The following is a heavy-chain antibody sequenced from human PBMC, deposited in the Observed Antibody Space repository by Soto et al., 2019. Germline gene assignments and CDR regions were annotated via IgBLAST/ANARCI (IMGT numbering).Heavy chain of an antibody. CDR1: GYSISSGYY. Sequence: PSETLSLTCSVSGYSISSGYYWGWIRQPPGKGLEWIGSIYHSGSTYYNPSLKSRVTISVDTSKNQFSLKLSSVTAADTAVYYCARVQTTVVFNWFDPWGQGTLVTVSS. CDR3: ARVQTTVVFNWFDP. J-gene: IGHJ5*02. CDR2: IYHSGST. V-gene: IGHV4-38-2*02. D-gene: IGHD4-17*01.